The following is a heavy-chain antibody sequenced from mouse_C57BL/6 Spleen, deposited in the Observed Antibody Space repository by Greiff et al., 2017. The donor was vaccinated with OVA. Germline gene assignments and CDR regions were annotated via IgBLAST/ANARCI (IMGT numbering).Heavy chain of an antibody. J-gene: IGHJ4*01. CDR1: GYTFTDYY. CDR3: ARSGYDYDGYAMDY. CDR2: IYPGSGNT. Sequence: VKVVESGAELVRPGASVKLSCKASGYTFTDYYINWVKQRPGQGLEWIARIYPGSGNTYYNEKFKGKATLTAEKSSSTAYMQLSSLTSEDSAVYFCARSGYDYDGYAMDYWGQGTSVTVSS. V-gene: IGHV1-76*01. D-gene: IGHD2-4*01.